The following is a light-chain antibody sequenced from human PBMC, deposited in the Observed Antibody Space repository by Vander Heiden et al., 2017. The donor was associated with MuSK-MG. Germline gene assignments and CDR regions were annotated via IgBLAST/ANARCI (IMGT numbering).Light chain of an antibody. V-gene: IGLV3-19*01. CDR3: HSRDRSGSKVNYV. Sequence: KGDSLRGSHAGWYQQKPGQAPVLVFYGRNTRPSGIPDRFTGSSTRTTASLTITAAQAEEEADYYCHSRDRSGSKVNYVFGTGTKVTVL. CDR2: GRN. CDR1: SLRGSH. J-gene: IGLJ1*01.